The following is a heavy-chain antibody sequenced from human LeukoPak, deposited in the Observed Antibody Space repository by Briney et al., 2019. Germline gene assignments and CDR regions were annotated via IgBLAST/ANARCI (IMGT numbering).Heavy chain of an antibody. V-gene: IGHV4-34*01. D-gene: IGHD3-9*01. CDR3: ARGRGAATGYYFDY. Sequence: PSETLSLTCAVYNGSFSGYYWTWIRQAPGKGPEWIGEINHSGGTNYSPSLKSRVTISVDTSKNQFSLKMSSVTAADTAVYHCARGRGAATGYYFDYWDQGTLVTVSS. J-gene: IGHJ4*02. CDR1: NGSFSGYY. CDR2: INHSGGT.